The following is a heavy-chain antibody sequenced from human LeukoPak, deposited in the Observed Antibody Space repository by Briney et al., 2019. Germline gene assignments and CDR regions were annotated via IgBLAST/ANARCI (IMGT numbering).Heavy chain of an antibody. Sequence: GASVKVSCKASGGTFSSYAISWVRQAPGQGLEWMGRIIPILGIANYAQKFQGRVTITADKSTSTAYMELSSLRSEDTAVYYCARSRGYSYGHLGSFDYWGQGTLVTVSS. V-gene: IGHV1-69*04. CDR1: GGTFSSYA. CDR3: ARSRGYSYGHLGSFDY. CDR2: IIPILGIA. J-gene: IGHJ4*02. D-gene: IGHD5-18*01.